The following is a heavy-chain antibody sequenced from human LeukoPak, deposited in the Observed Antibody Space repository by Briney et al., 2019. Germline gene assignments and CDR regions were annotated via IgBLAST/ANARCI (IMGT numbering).Heavy chain of an antibody. CDR3: AKDRIAAAGTPLY. Sequence: GGSLRLSCAASGFTFDDYAMHWVRQAPGKGLEWVSLISGDGVSTYYADSVKGRFTISRDNSKNTLYLQMNSLRAEDTAVYYCAKDRIAAAGTPLYWGQGTLVTVSS. CDR1: GFTFDDYA. D-gene: IGHD6-13*01. V-gene: IGHV3-43*02. CDR2: ISGDGVST. J-gene: IGHJ4*02.